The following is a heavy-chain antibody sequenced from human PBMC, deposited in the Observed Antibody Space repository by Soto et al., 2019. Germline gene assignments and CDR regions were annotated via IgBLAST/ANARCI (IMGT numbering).Heavy chain of an antibody. J-gene: IGHJ6*04. Sequence: AETLSLTCTVSGDSIRSYSWTWIRQPPGKGLELIGYIYYSGSTRYNPSLKSRVTISVDMSKNQFSLKMSSVIAADTAVYYCAIAWGVFDNGWEVWGKETAVSASS. CDR2: IYYSGST. CDR3: AIAWGVFDNGWEV. V-gene: IGHV4-59*01. CDR1: GDSIRSYS. D-gene: IGHD1-20*01.